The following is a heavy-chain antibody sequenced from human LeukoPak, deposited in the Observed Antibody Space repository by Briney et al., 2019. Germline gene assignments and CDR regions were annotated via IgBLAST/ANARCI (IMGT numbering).Heavy chain of an antibody. V-gene: IGHV1-69*04. J-gene: IGHJ4*02. D-gene: IGHD2-21*02. CDR1: GGTFSSYA. Sequence: RRASVKVSCKASGGTFSSYANSWVRQAPGQGLEWMGRIIPILGIANYAQKFQGRVTITADKSTSTAYMELSSLRSEDTAVYYCAYYCGGDCYSIDYWGQGTLVTVSS. CDR2: IIPILGIA. CDR3: AYYCGGDCYSIDY.